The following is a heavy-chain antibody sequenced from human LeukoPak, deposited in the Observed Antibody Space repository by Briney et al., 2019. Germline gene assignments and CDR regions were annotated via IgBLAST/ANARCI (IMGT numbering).Heavy chain of an antibody. CDR3: TRRVAVTGTPKAYFDY. J-gene: IGHJ4*02. D-gene: IGHD6-19*01. V-gene: IGHV4-39*01. CDR2: IYYSGST. CDR1: GGSISRSSYY. Sequence: TPSETLSLTCTVSGGSISRSSYYWGWIRQPPGKGLECIGSIYYSGSTYYNPSLKSRVTISVDTSKNQFSLKLNSVTTADTAVYFCTRRVAVTGTPKAYFDYWGQGILVTVSS.